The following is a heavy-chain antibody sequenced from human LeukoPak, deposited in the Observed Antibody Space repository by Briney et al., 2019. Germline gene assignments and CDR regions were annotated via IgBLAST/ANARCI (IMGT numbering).Heavy chain of an antibody. CDR2: ITYDGITT. CDR1: GSTFSSQA. CDR3: VKEQGSGYYRTADY. J-gene: IGHJ4*02. Sequence: PGGSLRLSCAASGSTFSSQALSWARQAPGKGLEWVAVITYDGITTYSDDSVKGRFTISRDTSKSTLHLQMNNLRPEDTAVYFCVKEQGSGYYRTADYWGQGTLVTVSS. D-gene: IGHD3-10*01. V-gene: IGHV3-30*18.